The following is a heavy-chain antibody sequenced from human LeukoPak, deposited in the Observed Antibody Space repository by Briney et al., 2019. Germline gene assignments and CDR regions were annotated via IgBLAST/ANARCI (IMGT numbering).Heavy chain of an antibody. CDR3: AKEKSGSWDPIDY. D-gene: IGHD1-26*01. J-gene: IGHJ4*02. CDR1: GFTFSSYA. CDR2: ISSSSSYI. V-gene: IGHV3-21*01. Sequence: GGSLRLSCAASGFTFSSYAMSWVRQAPGKGLEWVSSISSSSSYIYYADSVKGRFTISRDNAKNSLYLQMNSLRAEDTAVYYCAKEKSGSWDPIDYWGQGTLVTVSS.